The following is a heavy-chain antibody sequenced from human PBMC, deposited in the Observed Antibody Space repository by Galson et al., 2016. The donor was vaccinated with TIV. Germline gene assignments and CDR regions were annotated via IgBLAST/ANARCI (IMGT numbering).Heavy chain of an antibody. Sequence: SETLSLTCAVSGYSIGAGYSWGWIRQAPGKGLEWIGSADHIGNFRYNPSLTTRVTIGRDVPENQIFLKISSVTAADTATYYCASDYTVIVMGEGWSNHYGMDVWGQGTTVTVSS. D-gene: IGHD2/OR15-2a*01. CDR2: ADHIGNF. J-gene: IGHJ6*02. CDR1: GYSIGAGYS. V-gene: IGHV4-38-2*01. CDR3: ASDYTVIVMGEGWSNHYGMDV.